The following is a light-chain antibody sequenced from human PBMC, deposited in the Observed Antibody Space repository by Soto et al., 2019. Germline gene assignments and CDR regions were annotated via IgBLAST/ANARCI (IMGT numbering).Light chain of an antibody. Sequence: DIVMTQSLDSLAVSLGERATINCKSSQSVLYNSNNKNYLAWYQQKPGQPPKLLIYWASTRESGVPDRFSGSGSGTDFTLTISSLQAEDVAVYYCQQYYGTPYTFGQGTKLEIK. CDR1: QSVLYNSNNKNY. CDR2: WAS. CDR3: QQYYGTPYT. J-gene: IGKJ2*01. V-gene: IGKV4-1*01.